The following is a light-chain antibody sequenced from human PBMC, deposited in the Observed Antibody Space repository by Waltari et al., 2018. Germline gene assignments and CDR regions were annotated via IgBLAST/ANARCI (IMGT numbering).Light chain of an antibody. CDR3: CSYAGSDTWV. CDR2: EGN. J-gene: IGLJ3*02. CDR1: SSDVGSHDFNL. Sequence: QSALTQPASVSGSPGQSITIPCTRTSSDVGSHDFNLVSWDQQHPGKAPKLMIYEGNKRPSGVSSRFSGSKSGNTASLTISGLQAEDEADYYCCSYAGSDTWVFGGGTKLTVL. V-gene: IGLV2-23*01.